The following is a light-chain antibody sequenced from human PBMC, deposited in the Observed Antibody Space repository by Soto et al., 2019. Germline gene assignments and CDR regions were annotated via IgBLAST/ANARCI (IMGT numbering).Light chain of an antibody. CDR1: QSVRSN. J-gene: IGKJ1*01. CDR2: AAS. V-gene: IGKV3-15*01. CDR3: QQYSNWPRT. Sequence: EIVMTQFPAPLSVSPGERATLSCRASQSVRSNLAWYQQKPGQAPRLLIFAASTRATVIPARFRGSGSGTEFTLTISDLQSEDVAVYYCQQYSNWPRTFGQGTKVDIK.